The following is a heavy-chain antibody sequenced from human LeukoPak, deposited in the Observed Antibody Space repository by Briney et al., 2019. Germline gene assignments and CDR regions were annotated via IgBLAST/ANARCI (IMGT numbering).Heavy chain of an antibody. J-gene: IGHJ6*02. CDR1: GYTFTGYY. CDR3: ARRANDYDILTGYYYYYYYGMDV. V-gene: IGHV1-8*02. D-gene: IGHD3-9*01. CDR2: MNPNSGNT. Sequence: ASVKVSCKASGYTFTGYYMHWVRQAPGQGLEWMGWMNPNSGNTGYAQKFQGRVTMTRNTSISTAYMELSSLRSEDTAVYYCARRANDYDILTGYYYYYYYGMDVWGQGTTVTVSS.